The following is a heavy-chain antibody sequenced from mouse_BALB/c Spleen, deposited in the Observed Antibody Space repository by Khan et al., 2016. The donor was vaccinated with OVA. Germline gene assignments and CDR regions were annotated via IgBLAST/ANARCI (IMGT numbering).Heavy chain of an antibody. D-gene: IGHD2-14*01. V-gene: IGHV1-4*01. CDR3: ARRTTGYTMDY. CDR2: INPRSGYT. J-gene: IGHJ4*01. Sequence: QVQLQQSGAELARPGASVRMSCKASGYTFTSNTMHWVKQRPGQGLEWIGYINPRSGYTNYNQHFKDKATLTADKSSSTAYMQLSSLTSEDSAVYYCARRTTGYTMDYWGQGTSVTVSS. CDR1: GYTFTSNT.